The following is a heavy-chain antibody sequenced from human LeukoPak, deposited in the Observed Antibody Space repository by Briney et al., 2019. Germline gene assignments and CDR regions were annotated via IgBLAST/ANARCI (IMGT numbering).Heavy chain of an antibody. V-gene: IGHV4-30-4*01. CDR1: GGSISSGDYY. J-gene: IGHJ4*02. CDR3: ARISTFGGVIVFDY. D-gene: IGHD3-16*02. Sequence: SQTLSLTCTVSGGSISSGDYYWSWIRQPPGKGLEGIGYIYYSGSTYYNPSLKSRVTISVDTSKNQFSLKLSSVTAADTAVYYCARISTFGGVIVFDYWGQGTLVTVSS. CDR2: IYYSGST.